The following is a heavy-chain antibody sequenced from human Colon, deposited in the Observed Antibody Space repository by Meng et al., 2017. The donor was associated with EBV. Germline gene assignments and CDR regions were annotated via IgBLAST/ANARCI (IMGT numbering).Heavy chain of an antibody. D-gene: IGHD6-19*01. CDR1: GGSVSSVGYY. CDR3: ARVSSGWDYFDY. Sequence: QVQLQEPGPGLSKPLQTLSLTCTVSGGSVSSVGYYWTWIRQHPGKGLEWFGHIYYSGSTFYNPSLKRRVIISIDTSKNQFSLNLRSVTAADTAVYYCARVSSGWDYFDYWGQGTLVTVSS. V-gene: IGHV4-31*03. J-gene: IGHJ4*02. CDR2: IYYSGST.